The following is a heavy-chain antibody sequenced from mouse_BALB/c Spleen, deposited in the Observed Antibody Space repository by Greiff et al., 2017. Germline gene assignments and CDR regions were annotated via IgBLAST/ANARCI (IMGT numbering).Heavy chain of an antibody. D-gene: IGHD1-1*01. CDR2: ISTYYGNT. Sequence: QVQLKQSGPELVRPGVSVKISCKGSGYTFTDYAMHWVKQSHAKSLEWIGVISTYYGNTNYNQKFKGKATMTVDKSSSTAYMELARLTSEDSAIYYCARDYGSSYDAMDYWGQGTSVTVSS. CDR1: GYTFTDYA. J-gene: IGHJ4*01. V-gene: IGHV1-67*01. CDR3: ARDYGSSYDAMDY.